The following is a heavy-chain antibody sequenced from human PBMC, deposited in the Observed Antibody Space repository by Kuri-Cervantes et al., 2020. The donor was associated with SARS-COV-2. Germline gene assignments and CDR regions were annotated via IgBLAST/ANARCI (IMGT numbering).Heavy chain of an antibody. V-gene: IGHV3-7*01. CDR3: ASLDHGLGSYYHTFPHDY. J-gene: IGHJ4*02. CDR1: GFTFRSCW. Sequence: GGSLRLSCAASGFTFRSCWMSWVRQAPGKGLEWVAAIKPEGGEKHYVDSVRGRFTISRDDAKNSLYLQMNSLRAEDTAVYYCASLDHGLGSYYHTFPHDYWGLGTLVTVSS. D-gene: IGHD3-10*01. CDR2: IKPEGGEK.